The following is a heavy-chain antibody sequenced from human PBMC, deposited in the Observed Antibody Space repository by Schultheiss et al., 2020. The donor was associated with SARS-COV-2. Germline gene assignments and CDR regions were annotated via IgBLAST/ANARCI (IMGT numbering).Heavy chain of an antibody. CDR3: ARVGMANYFDY. Sequence: GGSLRLSCAASGFTFSSYEMNWVRQAPGKGLEWVSRINSDGSSTSYADSVKGRFTISRDNAKNTLYLQMNSLRAEDTAVYYCARVGMANYFDYWGQGTLVTVSS. CDR2: INSDGSST. V-gene: IGHV3-74*01. D-gene: IGHD5-24*01. J-gene: IGHJ4*02. CDR1: GFTFSSYE.